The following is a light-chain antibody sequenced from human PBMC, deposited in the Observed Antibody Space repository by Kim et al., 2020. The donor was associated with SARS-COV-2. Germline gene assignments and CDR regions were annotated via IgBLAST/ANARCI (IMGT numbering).Light chain of an antibody. CDR3: AAWDDSLNGVI. Sequence: QSVLTQPPSASGTPWQSVSISCSGSWSNIGNNPVHWYQQLPGMAPKLLIHSSNHRPSGVPDLFSGSKSGTSASLAISGLQSEHEAEYYCAAWDDSLNGVIFGGGTQLTVL. V-gene: IGLV1-44*01. CDR2: SSN. CDR1: WSNIGNNP. J-gene: IGLJ2*01.